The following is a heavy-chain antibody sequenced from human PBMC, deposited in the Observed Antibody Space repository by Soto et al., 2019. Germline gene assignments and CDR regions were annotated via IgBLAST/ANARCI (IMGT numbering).Heavy chain of an antibody. D-gene: IGHD3-10*01. CDR3: ARSPPLPGGVIGD. CDR2: MYYSGST. CDR1: GASISSGAYY. Sequence: VQLQESGPGLVKPSQTLSLTCTVSGASISSGAYYWSWIRQHPGKGLEWIGYMYYSGSTNYNPSLKRRVTISVDTSKNQFSLKLNSVTAADTAVYYCARSPPLPGGVIGDWGQGTLVTVSS. V-gene: IGHV4-31*03. J-gene: IGHJ4*02.